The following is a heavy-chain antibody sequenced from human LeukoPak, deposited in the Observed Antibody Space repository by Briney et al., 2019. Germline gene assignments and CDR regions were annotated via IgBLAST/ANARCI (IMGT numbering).Heavy chain of an antibody. J-gene: IGHJ4*02. V-gene: IGHV3-48*04. Sequence: GSLRLSCAASGFTFSSYSMNWVRQAPGKGLEWVSYISSSSSTIYYADSVKGRFTISRDNAKNSLYLQMNSLRAEDTAVYYCARVPSGYSDYWGQGTLVTVSS. CDR2: ISSSSSTI. D-gene: IGHD3-22*01. CDR1: GFTFSSYS. CDR3: ARVPSGYSDY.